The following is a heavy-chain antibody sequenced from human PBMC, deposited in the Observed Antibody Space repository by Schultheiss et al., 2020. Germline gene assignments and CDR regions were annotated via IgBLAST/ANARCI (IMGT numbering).Heavy chain of an antibody. J-gene: IGHJ4*02. V-gene: IGHV4-4*07. D-gene: IGHD6-19*01. CDR2: IYTSGST. CDR1: GGSISTFY. CDR3: AREGIAVAGKVFDY. Sequence: SQTLSLTCTVSGGSISTFYWTWIRQSPGKGLEWIGSIYTSGSTNYNPSLKSRVTMSVDTSKNQFSLKLSSVTAADTAVYYCAREGIAVAGKVFDYWGQGTLVTFSS.